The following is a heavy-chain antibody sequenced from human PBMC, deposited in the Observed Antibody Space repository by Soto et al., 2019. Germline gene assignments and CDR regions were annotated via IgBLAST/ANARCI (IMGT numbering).Heavy chain of an antibody. CDR2: ISSSRSTI. CDR3: VREVKYSNSWMRFDY. V-gene: IGHV3-48*01. D-gene: IGHD6-13*01. CDR1: GFTFSSYS. J-gene: IGHJ4*02. Sequence: EVQLVESGGGLIQPGSSLRLSCAASGFTFSSYSMNWVRQTPGKGLEWVSYISSSRSTIYYADSVKGRFTISRDNAKNSQYLQMNSLRAEDSAVYFCVREVKYSNSWMRFDYWGQGTLVTVSS.